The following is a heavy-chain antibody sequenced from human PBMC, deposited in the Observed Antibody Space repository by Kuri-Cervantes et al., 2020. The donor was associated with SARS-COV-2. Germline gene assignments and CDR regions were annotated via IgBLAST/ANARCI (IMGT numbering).Heavy chain of an antibody. CDR2: INPSGGST. V-gene: IGHV1-46*01. Sequence: ASVKVSCKASGYTFTSYYMRWVRQAPGQGLEWMGIINPSGGSTSYAQKFQGRVTMTRDTSTSTVYMELSSLRSEDTAVYYCARDWGQSRYDFWSGYALGYWGQGTLVTVSS. D-gene: IGHD3-3*01. CDR3: ARDWGQSRYDFWSGYALGY. CDR1: GYTFTSYY. J-gene: IGHJ4*02.